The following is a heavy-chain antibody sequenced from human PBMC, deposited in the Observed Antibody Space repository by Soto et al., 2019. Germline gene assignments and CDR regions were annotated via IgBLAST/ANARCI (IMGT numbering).Heavy chain of an antibody. D-gene: IGHD2-21*01. CDR3: ARGGGGGLFDP. CDR2: ISPRSTFR. CDR1: GFSISDSY. Sequence: GGSLRLSCATSGFSISDSYMSWIRQAPGKGLEWISYISPRSTFRDYADSLKGRFTISRDGVKNSVYLQMNNLTADDTGVYYCARGGGGGLFDPWGQGSLVTVSS. V-gene: IGHV3-11*06. J-gene: IGHJ5*02.